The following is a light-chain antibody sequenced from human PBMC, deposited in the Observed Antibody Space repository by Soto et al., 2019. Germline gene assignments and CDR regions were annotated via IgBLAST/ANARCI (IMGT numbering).Light chain of an antibody. CDR1: SSDVGGCSY. CDR2: DVS. Sequence: QSVLTQPASVSGSPGGSIAISCTGTSSDVGGCSYVSWYQQQPGKAPKLVISDVSNRPSGVSDRFSGSKSGNTASLTISGLQTEDEADYYCASYTTSSTYVFGTGTKVTVL. CDR3: ASYTTSSTYV. V-gene: IGLV2-14*01. J-gene: IGLJ1*01.